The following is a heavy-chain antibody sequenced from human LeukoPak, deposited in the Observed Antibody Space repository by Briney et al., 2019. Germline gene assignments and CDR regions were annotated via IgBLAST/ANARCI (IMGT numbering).Heavy chain of an antibody. Sequence: VASVKVSCKASGYTFTSYGISWVRQAPGQGLEWMGWISAYNGNTNYAQKLQGRVTMTTDTSTSTAYMELRSLRSDDTAVYYCARHPLEGLSSYRSSTSCRTNWFDPWGQGTLVTVSS. J-gene: IGHJ5*02. V-gene: IGHV1-18*01. CDR1: GYTFTSYG. D-gene: IGHD2-2*01. CDR3: ARHPLEGLSSYRSSTSCRTNWFDP. CDR2: ISAYNGNT.